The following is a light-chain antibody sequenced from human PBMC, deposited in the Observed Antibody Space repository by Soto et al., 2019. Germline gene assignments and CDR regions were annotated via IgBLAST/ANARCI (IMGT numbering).Light chain of an antibody. V-gene: IGKV1-5*03. CDR3: T. J-gene: IGKJ1*01. CDR1: QSISSW. CDR2: KAS. Sequence: DIRMTQSPSTLSASVGDRVTITCRASQSISSWLAWYQQKPGKAPNLLIYKASSLESGVPSRFSGSGSGTEFTLTISSLQPYDFAAYSRTFGQGNKVEI.